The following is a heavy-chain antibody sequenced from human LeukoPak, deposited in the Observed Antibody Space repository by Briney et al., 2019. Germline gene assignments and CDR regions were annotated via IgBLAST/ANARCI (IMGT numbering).Heavy chain of an antibody. CDR2: INHSGST. V-gene: IGHV4-34*01. J-gene: IGHJ5*02. Sequence: PSETLSLTCAVYGGSFSGYYWSWIRQPPGKGLEWIGGINHSGSTNYNPSLKSRVTISVDTSKNQFSLKLSSVTAADTAVYYCARGYHYYYGSGSYRNWFDPWGQGTLVTVSS. CDR3: ARGYHYYYGSGSYRNWFDP. CDR1: GGSFSGYY. D-gene: IGHD3-10*01.